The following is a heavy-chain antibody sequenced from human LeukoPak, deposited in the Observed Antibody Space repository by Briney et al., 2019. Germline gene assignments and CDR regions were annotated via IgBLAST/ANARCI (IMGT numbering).Heavy chain of an antibody. D-gene: IGHD6-13*01. V-gene: IGHV3-9*01. CDR2: ISWNSGSI. CDR3: ARVSVGRQQLVRSWFDP. J-gene: IGHJ5*02. CDR1: GFTFDDYA. Sequence: GGSLRLSCAASGFTFDDYAMHWVRQAPGKGLEWVSGISWNSGSIGYADSVKGRFTISRDNAKNSLYLQMNSLRAEDTAVYYCARVSVGRQQLVRSWFDPWGQGTLVTVSS.